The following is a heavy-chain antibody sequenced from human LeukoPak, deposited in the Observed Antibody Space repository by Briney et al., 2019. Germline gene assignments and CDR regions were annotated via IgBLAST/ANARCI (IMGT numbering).Heavy chain of an antibody. Sequence: GGSLGLSCAASGFTFSDYWIHWVRQAPGKGLVWVSRINTDGSITNYADSVKGRFTISRDNAKNTLYLQMSSLRAEDTAVYYCARDRGPRTGSMVREAYDYWGRGTLVTVSS. CDR2: INTDGSIT. J-gene: IGHJ4*02. CDR3: ARDRGPRTGSMVREAYDY. V-gene: IGHV3-74*01. D-gene: IGHD3-10*01. CDR1: GFTFSDYW.